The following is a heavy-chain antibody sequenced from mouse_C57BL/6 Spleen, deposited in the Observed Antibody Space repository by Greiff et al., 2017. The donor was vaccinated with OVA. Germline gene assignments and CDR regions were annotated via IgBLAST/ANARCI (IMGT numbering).Heavy chain of an antibody. V-gene: IGHV1-54*01. J-gene: IGHJ2*01. CDR3: ARRVYGNYVFDY. Sequence: VQGVESGAELVRPGTSVKVSCKASGYAFTNYLIEWVKQRPGQGLEWIGVINPGSGGTNYNEKFKGKATLTADKSSSTAYMQLSSLTSEDSAVYFCARRVYGNYVFDYWGQGTTLTVSS. CDR2: INPGSGGT. D-gene: IGHD2-1*01. CDR1: GYAFTNYL.